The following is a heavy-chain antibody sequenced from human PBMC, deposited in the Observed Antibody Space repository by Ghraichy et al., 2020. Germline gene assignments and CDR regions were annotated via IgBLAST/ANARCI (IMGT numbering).Heavy chain of an antibody. D-gene: IGHD3-9*01. CDR3: ASGNYDILTGYSDYFDY. V-gene: IGHV3-48*03. CDR1: GFTFSSYE. J-gene: IGHJ4*02. Sequence: GGSLRLSCAASGFTFSSYEMNWVRQAPGKGLEWVSYISSSGSTIYYADSVKGRFTISRDNAKNSLYLQMNSLRAEDTAVYYCASGNYDILTGYSDYFDYWGQGTLVTVSS. CDR2: ISSSGSTI.